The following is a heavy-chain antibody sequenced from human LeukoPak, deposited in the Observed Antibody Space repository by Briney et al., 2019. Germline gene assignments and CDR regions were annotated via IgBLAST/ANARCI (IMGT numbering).Heavy chain of an antibody. V-gene: IGHV3-15*01. Sequence: GGSLRLPCAASGFTLSIYSMGWVRQAPGKGLEWVGRIKSKTDGGTTDYAAPVKGRFTISRDDSKNTLYLQMNSLKTEDTAVYYCTTDLGDSHCSSTSCYDWFDPWGQGTLVTVSS. CDR1: GFTLSIYS. D-gene: IGHD2-2*01. CDR2: IKSKTDGGTT. CDR3: TTDLGDSHCSSTSCYDWFDP. J-gene: IGHJ5*02.